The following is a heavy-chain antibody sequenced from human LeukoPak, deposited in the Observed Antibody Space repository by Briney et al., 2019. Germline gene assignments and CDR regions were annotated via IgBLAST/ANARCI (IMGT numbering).Heavy chain of an antibody. D-gene: IGHD5-12*01. V-gene: IGHV4-59*01. CDR1: GGSISSYH. CDR3: ARGTYSGYDPFDY. J-gene: IGHJ4*02. Sequence: ASETLSLTCTVSGGSISSYHWSWIRQPPGKGLEWVGYIYYSGSTNYNPSLKSRVTISVDTSKNQFSLKLSSVTAADTAVYYCARGTYSGYDPFDYWGQGTLVTVSS. CDR2: IYYSGST.